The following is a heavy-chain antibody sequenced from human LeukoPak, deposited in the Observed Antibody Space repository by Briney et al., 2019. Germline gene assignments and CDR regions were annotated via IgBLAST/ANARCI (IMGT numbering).Heavy chain of an antibody. D-gene: IGHD6-19*01. Sequence: ASETLSLTCAVYGGSFSGYYWSWIRQPPGKGLEWIGEINHSGSTNYNPSLKSRVTISVDTSKNQFSLKLSSVTAADTAVYYCAREMGSSGWYKWFDPWGQGTLVTVSX. J-gene: IGHJ5*02. CDR2: INHSGST. CDR1: GGSFSGYY. CDR3: AREMGSSGWYKWFDP. V-gene: IGHV4-34*01.